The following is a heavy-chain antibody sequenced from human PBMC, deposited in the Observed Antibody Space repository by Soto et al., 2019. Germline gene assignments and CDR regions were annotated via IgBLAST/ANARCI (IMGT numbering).Heavy chain of an antibody. D-gene: IGHD4-17*01. V-gene: IGHV4-31*03. Sequence: QVQLQESGPGLVKPSQTLSLTCTVSGGSINSGDYYWSWIRQHPGKGLEWIGYIYYSGSTYYNPSLKSRVTISVDTSKNQFSLKLSSVTAADTAVYYCGRGNYGDYRLGFDYWGQGTLVTVSS. CDR2: IYYSGST. CDR3: GRGNYGDYRLGFDY. CDR1: GGSINSGDYY. J-gene: IGHJ4*02.